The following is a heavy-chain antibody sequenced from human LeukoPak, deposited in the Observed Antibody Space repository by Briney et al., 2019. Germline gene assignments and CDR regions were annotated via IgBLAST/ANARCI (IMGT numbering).Heavy chain of an antibody. D-gene: IGHD6-13*01. CDR3: ARSSTWYRSVDY. CDR1: GFTFDDYV. J-gene: IGHJ4*02. Sequence: GGSLRLSCAASGFTFDDYVMHWVRQAPGKGLEWVSGISWNSGSIGYADSVKGRFTISRDNAKNSLYLQMNSLRAEDTALYYCARSSTWYRSVDYWGQGTLVTVSS. CDR2: ISWNSGSI. V-gene: IGHV3-9*01.